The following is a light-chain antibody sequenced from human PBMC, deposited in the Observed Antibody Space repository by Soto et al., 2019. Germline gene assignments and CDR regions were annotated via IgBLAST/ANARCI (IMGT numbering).Light chain of an antibody. CDR2: GAS. V-gene: IGKV3-20*01. J-gene: IGKJ1*01. CDR3: QQYGSSGT. CDR1: QSVSNNY. Sequence: EVFLAHSPAPLSLSPGEMSTLSCMASQSVSNNYLAWYQQKPGQAPRLLIYGASNRATGIPDRFSGSGSGTDFTLTISRLEPEDFAVYYCQQYGSSGTFGQGTKVDVK.